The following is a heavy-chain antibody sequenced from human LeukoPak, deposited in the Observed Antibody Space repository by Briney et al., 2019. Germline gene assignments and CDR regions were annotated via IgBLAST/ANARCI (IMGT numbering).Heavy chain of an antibody. Sequence: GASVKVSCKASGYTFTAYYMHWVRQAPGQGLEWMGWINPNSGGTNYAQKFQGTVTMTRDTSISTAYMERSRLRSDDTAVYYSARGPVYNWFDPWGQGTLVTVSS. CDR3: ARGPVYNWFDP. CDR2: INPNSGGT. V-gene: IGHV1-2*02. D-gene: IGHD2-8*01. J-gene: IGHJ5*02. CDR1: GYTFTAYY.